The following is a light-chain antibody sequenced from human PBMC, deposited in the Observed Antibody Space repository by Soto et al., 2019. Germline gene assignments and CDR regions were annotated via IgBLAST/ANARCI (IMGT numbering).Light chain of an antibody. Sequence: DIQMTQSPSSLSASVGDRVTITCRARQGVSNYLAWYQHKPGKIPKLLIYVASTLQSGDPSRFIGCGCGVDFTLTINSLQPEDVATYYCQKYNSAPFTFGPGTKVDIK. V-gene: IGKV1-27*01. CDR3: QKYNSAPFT. CDR1: QGVSNY. J-gene: IGKJ3*01. CDR2: VAS.